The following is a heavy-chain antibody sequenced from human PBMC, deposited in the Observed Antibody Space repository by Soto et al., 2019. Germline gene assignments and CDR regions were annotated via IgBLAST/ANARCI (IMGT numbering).Heavy chain of an antibody. CDR2: ISSSGSMM. CDR3: AKEATNINNFHY. V-gene: IGHV3-48*03. CDR1: GFTFDNYE. D-gene: IGHD1-26*01. J-gene: IGHJ4*02. Sequence: PGGSLRLSCAASGFTFDNYEMNWVRQAPGKGLEWVSYISSSGSMMYYADSVKGRFTITIDNAKNSLFLQMNSLRAEDTAVYYCAKEATNINNFHYWGQGTLVTVSS.